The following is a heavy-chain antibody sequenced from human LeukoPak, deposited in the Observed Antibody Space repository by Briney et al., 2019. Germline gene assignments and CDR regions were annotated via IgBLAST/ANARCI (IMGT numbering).Heavy chain of an antibody. CDR2: INPNSGGT. Sequence: ASVKVFCKASGYTFTGYYMHWVRQAPGQGLEWMGWINPNSGGTNYAQKFQGRVTMTRDTSISTAYMELRSLRSDDTAVYYCARDQWEWELSDFDYWGQGTLVTVSS. V-gene: IGHV1-2*02. J-gene: IGHJ4*02. CDR1: GYTFTGYY. CDR3: ARDQWEWELSDFDY. D-gene: IGHD1-26*01.